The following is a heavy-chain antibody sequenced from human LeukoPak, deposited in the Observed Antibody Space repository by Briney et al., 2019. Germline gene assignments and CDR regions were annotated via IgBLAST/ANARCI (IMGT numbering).Heavy chain of an antibody. V-gene: IGHV3-9*03. J-gene: IGHJ4*02. D-gene: IGHD3-22*01. Sequence: GRSLRLSCAASGFTFGAYAMHSVRQAPGKGLGWVSGISWNSGSIGYADSVKGRFTISRDNAKNSLYLQMNSLRAEDMALYYCAKDRAYDSSASLDYWGQGTLVTVSS. CDR3: AKDRAYDSSASLDY. CDR1: GFTFGAYA. CDR2: ISWNSGSI.